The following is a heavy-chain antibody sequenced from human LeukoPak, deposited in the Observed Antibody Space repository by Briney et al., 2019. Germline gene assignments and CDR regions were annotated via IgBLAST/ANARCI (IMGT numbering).Heavy chain of an antibody. J-gene: IGHJ3*02. CDR2: ISYNGGTI. V-gene: IGHV3-9*03. D-gene: IGHD2-15*01. CDR3: AKDGCSGGSCYGRSAFDI. Sequence: GRSLRPSCAVSGFTLNDYAMHWVRQAPGKGLEWVSGISYNGGTIGFADSVKGRFTISRDNAKNSLYLQMNSLRAEDMALYYCAKDGCSGGSCYGRSAFDIWGQGTMVTVSS. CDR1: GFTLNDYA.